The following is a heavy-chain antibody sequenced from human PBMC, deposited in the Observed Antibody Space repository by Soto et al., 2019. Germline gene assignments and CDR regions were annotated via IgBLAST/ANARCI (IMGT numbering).Heavy chain of an antibody. D-gene: IGHD2-15*01. CDR2: ISYDGSNK. J-gene: IGHJ4*02. V-gene: IGHV3-30*18. CDR1: GLSLSSYG. CDR3: AKEGAHRGYCSGGSGKIFDY. Sequence: GSLRLSWAASGLSLSSYGMRWVRQAPGKGLELVAVISYDGSNKYYADSVKGRFTISRDNSKNTLYLQMNSLRAEDTAVYYCAKEGAHRGYCSGGSGKIFDYWGQGTLVTVSS.